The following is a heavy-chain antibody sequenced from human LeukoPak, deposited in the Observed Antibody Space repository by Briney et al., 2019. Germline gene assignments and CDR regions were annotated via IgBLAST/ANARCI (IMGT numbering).Heavy chain of an antibody. D-gene: IGHD3-10*01. J-gene: IGHJ4*02. CDR2: ISGSGGNT. Sequence: GGSLRLSCAASGFTFSSYAMSWVRQAPGKGLEWVSAISGSGGNTYYADSVKGRFTISRDNSKNTLYLQMNSLRAEDTAVYYCARDRRVLWFGELLWGADYWGQGTLVTVSS. CDR1: GFTFSSYA. V-gene: IGHV3-23*01. CDR3: ARDRRVLWFGELLWGADY.